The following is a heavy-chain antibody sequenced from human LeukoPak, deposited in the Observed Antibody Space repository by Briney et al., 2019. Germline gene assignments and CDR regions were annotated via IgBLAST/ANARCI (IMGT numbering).Heavy chain of an antibody. CDR2: IYSGGST. CDR3: AGDPPGGY. CDR1: GFAFSSYW. D-gene: IGHD3-10*01. V-gene: IGHV3-66*01. J-gene: IGHJ4*02. Sequence: GGSLRLSCAASGFAFSSYWMSWVRQAPGKGLEWVSVIYSGGSTYYADSVKGRFTISRDNSKNTLYLQMNSLRAEDTAVYYCAGDPPGGYWGQGTLVTVSS.